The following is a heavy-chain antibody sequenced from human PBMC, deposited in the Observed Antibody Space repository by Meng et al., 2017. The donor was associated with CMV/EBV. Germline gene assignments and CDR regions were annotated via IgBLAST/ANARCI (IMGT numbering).Heavy chain of an antibody. CDR1: GGTFSSYA. CDR3: ARDAGYCSSTSCEHYYGMDV. D-gene: IGHD2-2*01. Sequence: SVKVSCKASGGTFSSYAISWVRQAPGQGLEWMGGIIPIFGTANYAQKFQGRVTITTDESTSTAYMELSSLRSEDTAVYYCARDAGYCSSTSCEHYYGMDVWGQGTTVAVSS. CDR2: IIPIFGTA. J-gene: IGHJ6*02. V-gene: IGHV1-69*05.